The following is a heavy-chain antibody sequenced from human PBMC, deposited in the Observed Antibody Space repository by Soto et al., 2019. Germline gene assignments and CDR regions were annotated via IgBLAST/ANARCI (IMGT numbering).Heavy chain of an antibody. D-gene: IGHD3-10*01. CDR2: INPNSGGT. J-gene: IGHJ5*02. CDR3: SRDYSSGISGRDWFDP. V-gene: IGHV1-2*02. Sequence: ASVKVSCKASGYTFTGYYMHWVRQAPGQGLEWMGWINPNSGGTNYAQKFQGRVTMTRDTSISTAYMELSRLRSDDTAVYYCSRDYSSGISGRDWFDPWGQGTLVTVSS. CDR1: GYTFTGYY.